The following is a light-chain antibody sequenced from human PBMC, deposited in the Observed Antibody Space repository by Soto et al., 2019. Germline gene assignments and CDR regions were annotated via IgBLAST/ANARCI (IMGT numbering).Light chain of an antibody. CDR1: QSFSSN. Sequence: EIVMTQSPATLSVSPGERATLSCRASQSFSSNLAWYQQKPCQAPRLLIYGASTRATGIPARFSGSGSGTEFTLTISSLQSEDFAVYYCQQYNNWPQTFGQGTKVDIK. V-gene: IGKV3-15*01. CDR2: GAS. CDR3: QQYNNWPQT. J-gene: IGKJ1*01.